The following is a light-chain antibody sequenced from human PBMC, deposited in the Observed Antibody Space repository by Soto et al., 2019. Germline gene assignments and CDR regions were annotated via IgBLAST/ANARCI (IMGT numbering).Light chain of an antibody. CDR1: RSNIGSSN. Sequence: HSALTQPPSASGAPGQRVTISCSGSRSNIGSSNVNWFQQFPGTAPKLIITVSDQRPSGVPDRFSGSKSGTSGSLAISGLQSEDEADYYCAVWDDSLKAYIFGPGTKVTVL. CDR2: VSD. CDR3: AVWDDSLKAYI. J-gene: IGLJ1*01. V-gene: IGLV1-44*01.